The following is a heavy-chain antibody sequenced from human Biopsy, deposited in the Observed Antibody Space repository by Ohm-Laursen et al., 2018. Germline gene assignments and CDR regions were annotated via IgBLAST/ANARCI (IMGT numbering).Heavy chain of an antibody. D-gene: IGHD6-19*01. Sequence: TLSLTCPVSGDSLTSGPENWSWIRQSPGQGLEYIGFIYSGGNTNYNPSLKNRVTMSVDTSKNQFYLKLYSVTAADTAVYYCARDRRTSGWPYFDNWGQGALVIVSP. CDR1: GDSLTSGPEN. V-gene: IGHV4-61*01. CDR3: ARDRRTSGWPYFDN. J-gene: IGHJ4*02. CDR2: IYSGGNT.